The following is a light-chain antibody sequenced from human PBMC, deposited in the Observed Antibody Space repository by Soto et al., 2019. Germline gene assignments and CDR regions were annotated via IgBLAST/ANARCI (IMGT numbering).Light chain of an antibody. V-gene: IGLV2-8*01. CDR1: SSDVGAYEY. CDR3: SSYAGSNNLL. Sequence: QSVLTQPPSASGSPGQSVTISCTGTSSDVGAYEYVSWYQQHPGKAPKLMIYDVSERPSGVPDRFSGSKSGNTASLTVSGLQAEDESDYYCSSYAGSNNLLFGGGTKVTVL. CDR2: DVS. J-gene: IGLJ2*01.